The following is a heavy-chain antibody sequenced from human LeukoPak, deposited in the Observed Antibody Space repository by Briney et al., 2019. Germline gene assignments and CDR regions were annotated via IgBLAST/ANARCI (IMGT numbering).Heavy chain of an antibody. CDR2: IYYSGST. D-gene: IGHD3-22*01. Sequence: SETLSLTCTVSGGSISSYYWSWIRQPPGKGLEWIGYIYYSGSTNYNPSLKSRVTISVDTSKNQFSLKLSSVTAADTAVYYCAGAAIYYHDSSGPFDYWGQGTLVTVSS. CDR1: GGSISSYY. CDR3: AGAAIYYHDSSGPFDY. J-gene: IGHJ4*02. V-gene: IGHV4-59*01.